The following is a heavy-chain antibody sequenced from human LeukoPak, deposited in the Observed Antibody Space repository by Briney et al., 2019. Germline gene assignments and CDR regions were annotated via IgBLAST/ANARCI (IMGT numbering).Heavy chain of an antibody. V-gene: IGHV3-53*01. CDR3: ARQYGSGTLNYYYYGMDV. D-gene: IGHD3-10*01. Sequence: GGSLRLSCAASGFTVSNNYMSWVRQAPGRGLEWVSVIYSGGSTYYADSVQGRFTISRDNSKNTLYLQMNSLRAEDTAVYYCARQYGSGTLNYYYYGMDVWGQGTTVTVSS. CDR1: GFTVSNNY. CDR2: IYSGGST. J-gene: IGHJ6*02.